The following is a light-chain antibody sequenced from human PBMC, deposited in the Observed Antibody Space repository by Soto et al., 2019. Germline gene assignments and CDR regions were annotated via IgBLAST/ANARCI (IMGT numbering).Light chain of an antibody. Sequence: QSALTQPASVSGSPGQSITISCTGSSSDIGRYDYVSWYQQLPGKAPKLIIYRVINRPSGISDRFSGSKSGNSASLSISGLQPEDEASYFCGSYTSATTWVFGGGTQLT. CDR2: RVI. V-gene: IGLV2-14*03. J-gene: IGLJ3*02. CDR1: SSDIGRYDY. CDR3: GSYTSATTWV.